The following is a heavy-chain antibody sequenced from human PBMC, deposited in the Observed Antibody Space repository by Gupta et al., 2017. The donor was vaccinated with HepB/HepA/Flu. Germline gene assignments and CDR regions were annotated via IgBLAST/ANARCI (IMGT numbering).Heavy chain of an antibody. CDR2: ISPSGVTI. CDR1: GFIFSDYH. CDR3: AKTAGAVDYRNY. Sequence: QVQLVESGGDLVKPGGSLRLSCAASGFIFSDYHMTWIRQAPGKGLEWLSYISPSGVTIYYEDSVKGRFTISRDNARNSLSLQMNSLTAEDTALYYCAKTAGAVDYRNYWGQGTRVTVS. J-gene: IGHJ4*02. V-gene: IGHV3-11*01. D-gene: IGHD1-14*01.